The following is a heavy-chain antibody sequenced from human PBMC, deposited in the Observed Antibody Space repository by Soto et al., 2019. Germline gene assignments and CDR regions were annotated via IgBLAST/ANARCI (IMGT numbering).Heavy chain of an antibody. CDR3: AKAGAVTTDWYFDL. D-gene: IGHD4-17*01. CDR1: GFTFSSYG. V-gene: IGHV3-30*18. Sequence: GGSLRLSCAASGFTFSSYGMHWVRQAPGKGLEWVAVISYDGSNKYYADSVKGRFTISRDNSKDTLYLQMNSLRAEDTAVYYCAKAGAVTTDWYFDLWGRGTLVTVSS. J-gene: IGHJ2*01. CDR2: ISYDGSNK.